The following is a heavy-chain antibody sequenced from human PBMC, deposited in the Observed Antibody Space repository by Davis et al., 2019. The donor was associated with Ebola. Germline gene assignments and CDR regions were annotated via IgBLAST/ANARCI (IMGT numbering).Heavy chain of an antibody. J-gene: IGHJ4*02. CDR3: ARAPTWSQINYYCFDD. V-gene: IGHV1-8*02. D-gene: IGHD3-10*01. Sequence: ASVKVSCKASGYTFTSYGISWVRQATGQGLEWMGWMNPNSGNTGYAQKFQGRVTMTRNTSINTAYMEVSSLRSEDTAVYYCARAPTWSQINYYCFDDWGQGTLVTVSS. CDR1: GYTFTSYG. CDR2: MNPNSGNT.